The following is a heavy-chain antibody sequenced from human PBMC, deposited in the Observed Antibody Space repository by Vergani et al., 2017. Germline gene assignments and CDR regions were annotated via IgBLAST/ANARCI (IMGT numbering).Heavy chain of an antibody. Sequence: VQLVESGGGVVQPGRSLRLSCAASGFTFSSYGMHWVRQAPGKGLEWVAVISYDGSNKYYADSVKGRFTISRDNSKNTLYLQMNSLRAEDTAVYYCAKMPTYYYDSSGYRYGYWGQGTLVTVSS. CDR2: ISYDGSNK. J-gene: IGHJ4*02. V-gene: IGHV3-30*18. D-gene: IGHD3-22*01. CDR3: AKMPTYYYDSSGYRYGY. CDR1: GFTFSSYG.